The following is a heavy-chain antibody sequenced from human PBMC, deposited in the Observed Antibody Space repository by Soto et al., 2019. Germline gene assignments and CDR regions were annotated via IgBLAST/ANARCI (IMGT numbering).Heavy chain of an antibody. CDR1: GGTFSSYT. D-gene: IGHD6-19*01. J-gene: IGHJ4*02. Sequence: QVQLVQSGAEVKKPGSSVKVSCKASGGTFSSYTISWVRQAPGQGLEWMGRIIPILGIANYAQKFQGRVTITADKSTSTAYMELSSLRSEDTAVYYCARVDSGWSDYFDYWGQGTLVTVSS. CDR3: ARVDSGWSDYFDY. V-gene: IGHV1-69*02. CDR2: IIPILGIA.